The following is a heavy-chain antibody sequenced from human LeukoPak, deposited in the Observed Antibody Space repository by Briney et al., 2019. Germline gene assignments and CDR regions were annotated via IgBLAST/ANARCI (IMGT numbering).Heavy chain of an antibody. V-gene: IGHV4-31*03. CDR2: IYYSGST. CDR3: ARALSGDYYGSGGFDF. CDR1: GGSISSGGYY. D-gene: IGHD3-22*01. J-gene: IGHJ4*02. Sequence: SQTLSLTCTVSGGSISSGGYYWSWIRQHPGKGLEWIGYIYYSGSTYYNPSLRSRVTISVDTSKNQLSLKLSSVTAAGTAVYYCARALSGDYYGSGGFDFWGQGTLVTVSS.